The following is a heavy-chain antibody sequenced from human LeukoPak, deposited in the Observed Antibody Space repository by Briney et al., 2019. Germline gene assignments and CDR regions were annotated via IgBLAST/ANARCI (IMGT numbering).Heavy chain of an antibody. V-gene: IGHV2-70*11. J-gene: IGHJ4*02. CDR1: GFSLNTSGMC. D-gene: IGHD6-6*01. CDR2: IDWDDAK. CDR3: ARLYSSSSGLFDS. Sequence: ESAPTLVNPTQTLTLTCTFSGFSLNTSGMCVVWIHQPPGKALEWLARIDWDDAKYYSTSLKTRLTISKDTSKNQVVLTMTNMDPVDTATYYCARLYSSSSGLFDSWGQGSLVTVSS.